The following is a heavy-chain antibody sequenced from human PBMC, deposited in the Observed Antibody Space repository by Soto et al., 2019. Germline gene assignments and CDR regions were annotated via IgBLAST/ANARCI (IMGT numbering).Heavy chain of an antibody. V-gene: IGHV1-3*01. CDR2: INAGNGNT. CDR3: ARAPSWYSFDY. D-gene: IGHD6-13*01. Sequence: ALLTVACKGVGYAITSYLMHWVLQAPGQRLEWMGWINAGNGNTKYSQKFQGRVTITRDTSASTAYMELSSLRSEDTALYYCARAPSWYSFDYWGQGSLVTVSS. J-gene: IGHJ4*02. CDR1: GYAITSYL.